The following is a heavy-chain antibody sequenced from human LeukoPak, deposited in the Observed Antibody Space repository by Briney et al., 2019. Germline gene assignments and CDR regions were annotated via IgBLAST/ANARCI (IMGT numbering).Heavy chain of an antibody. D-gene: IGHD3-10*01. V-gene: IGHV4-34*01. Sequence: PSETLSLTCAVYGRSFNDFSWKWFRQPPGKGLEWIGEIDQSGATKYNLLLKSQVTISVDKSQDQLSLRLNSVTAADTAVYYCGIFYAGSMGWGRGALVTVSS. CDR3: GIFYAGSMG. J-gene: IGHJ4*02. CDR2: IDQSGAT. CDR1: GRSFNDFS.